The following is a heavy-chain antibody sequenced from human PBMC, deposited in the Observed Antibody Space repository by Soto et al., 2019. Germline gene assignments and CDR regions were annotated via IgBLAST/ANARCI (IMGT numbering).Heavy chain of an antibody. CDR1: GGSFSGSY. V-gene: IGHV4-34*01. CDR2: INHGGYT. D-gene: IGHD3-22*01. Sequence: SETLSLTCAVYGGSFSGSYWSWIRQSPDKGLEWIGEINHGGYTNYNPSLKSRVTISVDTSKNQFSLNLTSVTAADTAVYYCDSQMILVEIYYYYYGMDVWGQGTTVTVSS. CDR3: DSQMILVEIYYYYYGMDV. J-gene: IGHJ6*02.